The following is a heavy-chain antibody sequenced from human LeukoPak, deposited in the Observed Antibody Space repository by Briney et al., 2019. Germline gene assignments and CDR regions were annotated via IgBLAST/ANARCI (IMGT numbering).Heavy chain of an antibody. CDR3: ARAHPGYSSSWYPTGWFDP. J-gene: IGHJ5*02. Sequence: SETLSLTCTVSGGSISSGDYYWSWIRQPPGKGLEWIGYIYYSGSTNCNPSLKSRVTISVDTSKNQFSLKLSSVTAADTAVYYCARAHPGYSSSWYPTGWFDPWGQGTLVTVSS. D-gene: IGHD6-13*01. V-gene: IGHV4-61*08. CDR1: GGSISSGDYY. CDR2: IYYSGST.